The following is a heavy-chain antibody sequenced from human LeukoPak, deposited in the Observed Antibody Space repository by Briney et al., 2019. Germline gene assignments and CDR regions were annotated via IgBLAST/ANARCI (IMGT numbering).Heavy chain of an antibody. CDR1: GFTFSSYA. CDR3: AKEYSSSWCSHEGFDY. Sequence: QAGGSLRLSCAASGFTFSSYAMSWVRQAPGKGLEWVSAISGSGITYYAESVKGRFTISRDNSKNTLYLQMNSLRAEDTAVYFCAKEYSSSWCSHEGFDYWGQGTLVTVSS. D-gene: IGHD6-13*01. V-gene: IGHV3-23*01. J-gene: IGHJ4*02. CDR2: ISGSGIT.